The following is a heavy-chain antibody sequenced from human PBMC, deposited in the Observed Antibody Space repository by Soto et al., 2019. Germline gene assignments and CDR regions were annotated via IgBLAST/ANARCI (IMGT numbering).Heavy chain of an antibody. D-gene: IGHD3-16*01. CDR1: GFTFSDYW. V-gene: IGHV3-7*01. CDR2: IKQDEGDK. Sequence: EVQLVESGGGLVQPGGSLRLSCKASGFTFSDYWMSWVRQAPGKGLEWVAIIKQDEGDKYYVDSVKGRFTISRDNAENSLYLKMNSLRAEDTAVYYCARGTNVDSAYRWFDSWGQGTLVTVSS. J-gene: IGHJ5*01. CDR3: ARGTNVDSAYRWFDS.